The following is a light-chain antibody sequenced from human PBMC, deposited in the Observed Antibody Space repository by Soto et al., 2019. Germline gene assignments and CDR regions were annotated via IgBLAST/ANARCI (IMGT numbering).Light chain of an antibody. Sequence: DIVMTQSPDSLAVSLGERATINCKSSQSVLYSSNNKSYLAWYQQKPGQAPRLLVYDASNRATGIPARFSGSGSGTDFTLTISSLEPEDFAVYYCQQRSNWPPTFGQGTKVDIK. CDR1: QSVLYSSNNKSY. J-gene: IGKJ1*01. CDR3: QQRSNWPPT. V-gene: IGKV3-11*01. CDR2: DAS.